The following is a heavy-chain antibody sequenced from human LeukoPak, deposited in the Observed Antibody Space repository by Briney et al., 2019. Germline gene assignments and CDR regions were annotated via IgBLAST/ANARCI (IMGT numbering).Heavy chain of an antibody. D-gene: IGHD3-22*01. CDR3: GRGVFDSTGDYFRGLAY. CDR2: INWNGDRT. Sequence: GGSLRLSCAASGFTFDDYVMSWVRQAPGKGLEWVSGINWNGDRTVYADSVKGRFTISRDNAKKSLHLQMNSLRAEDTALYYCGRGVFDSTGDYFRGLAYWGQGTLVTVSS. V-gene: IGHV3-20*04. J-gene: IGHJ4*02. CDR1: GFTFDDYV.